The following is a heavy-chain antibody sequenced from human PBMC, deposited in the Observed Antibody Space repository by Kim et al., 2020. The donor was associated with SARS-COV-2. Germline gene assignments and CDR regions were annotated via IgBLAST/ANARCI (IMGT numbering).Heavy chain of an antibody. Sequence: SETLSLTCAVYGGSFSIYYWGWIRQPPGKGLEWIGEINHSGGTNYNPSLESRVTISVDTSKNQFSLRLSSVTAADTAVYYCARGGLWDYSDYSFDHWGQGTLVTVSS. J-gene: IGHJ4*02. CDR1: GGSFSIYY. CDR2: INHSGGT. D-gene: IGHD4-4*01. CDR3: ARGGLWDYSDYSFDH. V-gene: IGHV4-34*01.